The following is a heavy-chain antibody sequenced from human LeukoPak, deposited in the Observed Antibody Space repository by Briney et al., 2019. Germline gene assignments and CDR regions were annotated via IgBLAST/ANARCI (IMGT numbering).Heavy chain of an antibody. Sequence: ASVKVSCKASGYTFTSYGISWVRQAPGQGLEWMGWISAYNGNTNYAQKLQGRVTMTTDTSTSIVYMELRSLRSDDTAVYYCAKDLRYCSSISSDRNWFEPWGERTLVT. CDR3: AKDLRYCSSISSDRNWFEP. CDR2: ISAYNGNT. J-gene: IGHJ5*02. CDR1: GYTFTSYG. D-gene: IGHD2-2*01. V-gene: IGHV1-18*01.